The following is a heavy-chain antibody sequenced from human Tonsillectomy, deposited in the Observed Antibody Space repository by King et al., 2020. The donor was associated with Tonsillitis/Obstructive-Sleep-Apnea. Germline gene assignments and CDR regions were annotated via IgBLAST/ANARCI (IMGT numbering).Heavy chain of an antibody. CDR3: ARVDCSSASGYTENWFDL. CDR1: GYSFTSYW. D-gene: IGHD2-2*02. V-gene: IGHV5-10-1*03. Sequence: VQLVESGAEVKKPGESLRISCKGSGYSFTSYWISWVRQMPGKGLEWMGSIDPSDSYTNYSPSFQGHVTISADKSISTAYLQWSSLKASDTAMYYCARVDCSSASGYTENWFDLWGQGTLVTVSS. J-gene: IGHJ5*02. CDR2: IDPSDSYT.